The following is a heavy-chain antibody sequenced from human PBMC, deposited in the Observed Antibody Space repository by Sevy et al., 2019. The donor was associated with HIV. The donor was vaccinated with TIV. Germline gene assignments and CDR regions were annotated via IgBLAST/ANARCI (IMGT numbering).Heavy chain of an antibody. Sequence: ASMKVSCKASGYTFNDYYIHWVRQAPGQGLEWMGCIESNSGGTSYAQKFQGRVTLTRDTSITTAYMDLSRLRSDDTAVYYCAQERITMVRGFYGMDVWGQGTTVTVSS. CDR2: IESNSGGT. V-gene: IGHV1-2*02. CDR3: AQERITMVRGFYGMDV. D-gene: IGHD3-10*01. J-gene: IGHJ6*02. CDR1: GYTFNDYY.